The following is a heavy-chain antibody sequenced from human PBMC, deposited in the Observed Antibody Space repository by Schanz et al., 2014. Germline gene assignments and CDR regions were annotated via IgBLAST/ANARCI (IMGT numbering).Heavy chain of an antibody. D-gene: IGHD6-13*01. CDR3: ARDSGSSSWYPSDY. Sequence: QVHLVQSGAEVKKPGSSVKVSCKASGGTFSSDTFSWVRQAPGQGLEWMGRIVPIAGITNYAQRFQGRVTITADKSSDTAYMELSSLRSEDTAVYYCARDSGSSSWYPSDYWGQGTLVTVSS. CDR2: IVPIAGIT. J-gene: IGHJ4*02. V-gene: IGHV1-69*08. CDR1: GGTFSSDT.